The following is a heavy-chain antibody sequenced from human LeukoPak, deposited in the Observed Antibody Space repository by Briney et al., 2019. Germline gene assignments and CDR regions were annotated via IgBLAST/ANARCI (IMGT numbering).Heavy chain of an antibody. CDR3: ARESFSGSGGLNWFAP. D-gene: IGHD3-10*01. CDR2: LNPDTGST. CDR1: GYTFTGYY. J-gene: IGHJ5*02. V-gene: IGHV1-2*02. Sequence: ASVKVSCKASGYTFTGYYIHWVRQAPGQGLEWMGGLNPDTGSTNYAQKFQARVIMTRDTSINTAYMELRRLRYDDTAMYFCARESFSGSGGLNWFAPWGQGTLATVSA.